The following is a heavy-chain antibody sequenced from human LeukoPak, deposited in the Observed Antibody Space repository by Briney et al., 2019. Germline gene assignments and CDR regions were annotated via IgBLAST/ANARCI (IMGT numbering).Heavy chain of an antibody. V-gene: IGHV4-38-2*02. CDR1: AYSISSGYR. CDR3: AREWGSGSYYNWYNFDF. J-gene: IGHJ4*02. Sequence: SETLSLTCAVSAYSISSGYRWGWIRQPPGKGLEWIGSIYHSGITYYNPSLKSRVTISVDTSKNQFSLKLTSVTAADTAVYYCAREWGSGSYYNWYNFDFWGQGTLVTVSS. D-gene: IGHD3-10*01. CDR2: IYHSGIT.